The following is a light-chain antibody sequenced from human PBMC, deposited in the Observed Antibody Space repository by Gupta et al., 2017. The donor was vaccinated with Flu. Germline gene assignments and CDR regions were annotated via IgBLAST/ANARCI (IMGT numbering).Light chain of an antibody. CDR2: DVS. CDR1: SRDVGNYNY. CDR3: SSYTISSSYL. J-gene: IGLJ1*01. Sequence: QSALTQPASVSGSPGQSITISCTGTSRDVGNYNYVSWYQQHPGKAPKLMIYDVSNRPSGISNRFSGSKSGNTASLTISGLQAEDEADYYCSSYTISSSYLFGTGTKVYGL. V-gene: IGLV2-14*03.